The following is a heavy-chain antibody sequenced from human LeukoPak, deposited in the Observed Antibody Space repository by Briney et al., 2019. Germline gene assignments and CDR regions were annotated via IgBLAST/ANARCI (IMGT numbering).Heavy chain of an antibody. CDR3: ARDKAASPNNWFDP. J-gene: IGHJ5*02. CDR1: GFTVSSNY. V-gene: IGHV3-66*01. D-gene: IGHD6-25*01. CDR2: IYSGGST. Sequence: GGSLRLSCAASGFTVSSNYMSWVRQAPGKGLEWVSVIYSGGSTYYSDSVKGRFTISRDNSKNTLYLQMNSLRAEDTAVYYCARDKAASPNNWFDPWGQGTLVTVSS.